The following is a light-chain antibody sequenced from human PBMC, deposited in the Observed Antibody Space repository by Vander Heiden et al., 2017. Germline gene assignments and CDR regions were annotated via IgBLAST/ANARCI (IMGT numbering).Light chain of an antibody. CDR2: DTS. CDR1: TGAVTSGHY. CDR3: LLSYSGAGDWV. Sequence: QAVLTQEPSLTVSPGGTVTPTCGSSTGAVTSGHYPYWFQQKPGQAPRTLIYDTSNKHSWTPARFSGSLLGGNAALTLSGAQPEDEAEYYCLLSYSGAGDWVFGGGTKLTVL. V-gene: IGLV7-46*01. J-gene: IGLJ3*02.